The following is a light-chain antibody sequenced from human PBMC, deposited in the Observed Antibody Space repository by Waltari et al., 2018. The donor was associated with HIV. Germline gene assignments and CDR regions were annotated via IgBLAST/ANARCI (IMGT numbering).Light chain of an antibody. CDR1: ESVSSSY. CDR2: GAS. V-gene: IGKV3-20*01. CDR3: QQYGSSPAT. J-gene: IGKJ4*01. Sequence: EIVLTQSPGTLSLSPGDGASLSCRATESVSSSYFAWYQQRPGQAPRLLIYGASSRATGIPDRFSGSGSGTDFTLTISRLEPEDCAVYYCQQYGSSPATFGGGTKVEIK.